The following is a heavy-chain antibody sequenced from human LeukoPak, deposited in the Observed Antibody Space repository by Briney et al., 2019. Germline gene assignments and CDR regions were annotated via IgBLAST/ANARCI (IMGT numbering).Heavy chain of an antibody. Sequence: GESLKISCKGSGYSFTSYWIGWVRQMLGKGLEWMGIIYPGDSDTRYGPSFQGQVTISADKSISTAYLQWSSLKASDTAMYYCARGGLAYCGGDCYGYFDYWGQGTLVTVSS. CDR2: IYPGDSDT. V-gene: IGHV5-51*01. CDR1: GYSFTSYW. D-gene: IGHD2-21*02. J-gene: IGHJ4*02. CDR3: ARGGLAYCGGDCYGYFDY.